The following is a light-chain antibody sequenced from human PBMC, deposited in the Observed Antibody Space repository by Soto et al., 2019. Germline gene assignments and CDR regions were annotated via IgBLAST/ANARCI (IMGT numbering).Light chain of an antibody. Sequence: DIQMTQSPSSLSASIGDRVTITCRASQSISTYLNWYQQKPGKAPRLLIYDASSLQSGVPSRFSGIGSGTDFTLTISSLQPEDFATYYCQQTYSNVWTFGQGTKVDI. CDR2: DAS. CDR1: QSISTY. V-gene: IGKV1-39*01. J-gene: IGKJ1*01. CDR3: QQTYSNVWT.